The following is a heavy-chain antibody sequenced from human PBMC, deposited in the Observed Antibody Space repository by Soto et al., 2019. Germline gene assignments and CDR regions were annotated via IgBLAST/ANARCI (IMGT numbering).Heavy chain of an antibody. V-gene: IGHV4-34*01. J-gene: IGHJ4*02. CDR1: GGSFSGYY. CDR3: ARRSSRAKFDL. Sequence: ETLSLTCAVYGGSFSGYYWSWIRQPPGKGLEWIGEINHSGSTNYNPSLKSRVTISVDTSKNHFSLSLSSVTAADTAVYYCARRSSRAKFDLWGQGALVTVSS. CDR2: INHSGST.